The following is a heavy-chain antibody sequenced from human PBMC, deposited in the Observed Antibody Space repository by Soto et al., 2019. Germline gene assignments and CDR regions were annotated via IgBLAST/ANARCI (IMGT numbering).Heavy chain of an antibody. J-gene: IGHJ5*02. Sequence: QVPLVESGGGVVQPGRSLRLSCAASGFTFGRRGMRWVRQAPGKGLEWVGVILNAGREQHYGDSVRGRFTISRDNSKNTLSLQMTSLRAEYTSVYYCARDDDYGDNGLEHWGQATLVTVSS. V-gene: IGHV3-33*05. CDR2: ILNAGREQ. D-gene: IGHD4-17*01. CDR3: ARDDDYGDNGLEH. CDR1: GFTFGRRG.